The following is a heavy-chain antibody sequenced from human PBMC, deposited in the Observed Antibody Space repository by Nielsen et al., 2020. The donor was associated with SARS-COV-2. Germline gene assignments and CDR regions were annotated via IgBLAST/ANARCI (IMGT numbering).Heavy chain of an antibody. Sequence: VSVKVSCKASGYTFTSYYMHWVRQAPGKGLEWMGGFDPEDGETIYAQKFQGRVTMTEDTSTDTAYMELSSLRSEDTAVYYCATAPLLEWLLVWFDPWGQGTLVTVSS. V-gene: IGHV1-24*01. CDR2: FDPEDGET. CDR1: GYTFTSYY. D-gene: IGHD3-3*01. CDR3: ATAPLLEWLLVWFDP. J-gene: IGHJ5*02.